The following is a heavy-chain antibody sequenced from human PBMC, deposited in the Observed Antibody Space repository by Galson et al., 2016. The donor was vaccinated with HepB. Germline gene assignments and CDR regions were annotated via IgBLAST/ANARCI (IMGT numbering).Heavy chain of an antibody. CDR2: INPNTGDS. CDR3: EKVAGYVYLWGTRGDFDS. CDR1: GYSFTDYY. V-gene: IGHV1-2*02. D-gene: IGHD3-16*01. Sequence: SVKVSCKASGYSFTDYYIHWMRQAPGQGLVWMGWINPNTGDSKYAQRFQDRVTFTRDTSINTAYMELSRLSSDDTAVYYCEKVAGYVYLWGTRGDFDSWGQGTLVTVSS. J-gene: IGHJ4*02.